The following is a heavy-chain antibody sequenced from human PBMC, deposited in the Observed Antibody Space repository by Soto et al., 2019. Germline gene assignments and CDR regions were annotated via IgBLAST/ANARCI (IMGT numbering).Heavy chain of an antibody. Sequence: QVTLKESGPVLVNPTETLTLRCTVSGLSITDSEMGVSWIRQPPGQPLEWLAHIDSSGEKSYRTFLKSRLAISKDTSKSQIVLTMTSMDPADTATYYCARRHLAVPVSPWFDPWGQGIPVTVSS. CDR1: GLSITDSEMG. J-gene: IGHJ5*02. CDR3: ARRHLAVPVSPWFDP. CDR2: IDSSGEK. V-gene: IGHV2-26*01.